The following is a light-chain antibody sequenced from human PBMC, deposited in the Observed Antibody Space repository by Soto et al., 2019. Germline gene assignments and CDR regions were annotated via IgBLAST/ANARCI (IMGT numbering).Light chain of an antibody. Sequence: EIVMTQSPATLSVSPGERATLSCRASQSVSSNLAWYQQKPGQAPRLLIYGASTRATGLPARFSGSGSGTEFTLTISSLQSEDFAVYYCQHYNNWPLTFGGGTKGEIK. CDR2: GAS. V-gene: IGKV3-15*01. CDR1: QSVSSN. J-gene: IGKJ4*01. CDR3: QHYNNWPLT.